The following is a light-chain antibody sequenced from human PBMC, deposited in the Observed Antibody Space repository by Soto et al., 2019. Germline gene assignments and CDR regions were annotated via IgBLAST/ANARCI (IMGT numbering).Light chain of an antibody. Sequence: EIVLTQSPATLSLSPGERATLSCRASQSVSSYLAWYQQKPGQAPRLLIYGASTRATDIPARFSGSGSGTEFTLTISSLQSEDFAVYYCQQYDNWPLTFGGGTKVDIK. CDR1: QSVSSY. V-gene: IGKV3-15*01. J-gene: IGKJ4*01. CDR3: QQYDNWPLT. CDR2: GAS.